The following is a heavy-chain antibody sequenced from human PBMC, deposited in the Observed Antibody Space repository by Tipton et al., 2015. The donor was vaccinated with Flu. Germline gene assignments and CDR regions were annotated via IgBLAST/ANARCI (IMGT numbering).Heavy chain of an antibody. CDR1: GYTFTGYY. Sequence: QLVQSGAEVKKPGASVKVSCKASGYTFTGYYMHWVRQAPGQGLEWMGRINPNSGGTNYAQKFQGRVTMTRDTSISTAYMGLSRLRSDDTAVYYCAREWFRYYYGMDVWGQGTTVTVSS. CDR3: AREWFRYYYGMDV. V-gene: IGHV1-2*06. D-gene: IGHD3-22*01. CDR2: INPNSGGT. J-gene: IGHJ6*02.